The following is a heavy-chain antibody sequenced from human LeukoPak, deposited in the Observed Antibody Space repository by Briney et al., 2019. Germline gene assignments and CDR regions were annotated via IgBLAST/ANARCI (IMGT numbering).Heavy chain of an antibody. Sequence: GGSLRLSCTASGFTFGVYAMSWFRQARGKGLEWLVFIRSKAYGGTTEYAASVKGRFTISRDDSKSIAYLQMNSLKTEDTAVYYCTRGPPVGGEFDYWGQGTLVTVSS. CDR2: IRSKAYGGTT. CDR1: GFTFGVYA. J-gene: IGHJ4*02. V-gene: IGHV3-49*03. CDR3: TRGPPVGGEFDY. D-gene: IGHD2-15*01.